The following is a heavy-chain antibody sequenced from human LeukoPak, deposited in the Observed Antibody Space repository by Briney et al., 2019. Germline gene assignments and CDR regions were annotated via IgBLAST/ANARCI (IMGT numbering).Heavy chain of an antibody. V-gene: IGHV3-74*01. CDR2: INSDGTGT. CDR3: ARERAATGFDY. Sequence: PGGSLRLSCVASGFNFRSYWMHWVRQAPGEGLVWVSRINSDGTGTYADSVKGRFTISRDNANNTLYLQMNSLRAEDTAVYYCARERAATGFDYWGQGTLVTVSS. J-gene: IGHJ4*02. CDR1: GFNFRSYW. D-gene: IGHD6-25*01.